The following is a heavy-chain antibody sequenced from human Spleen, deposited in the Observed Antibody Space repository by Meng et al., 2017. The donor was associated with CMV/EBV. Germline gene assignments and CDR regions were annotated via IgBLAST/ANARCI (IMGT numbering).Heavy chain of an antibody. CDR1: GFTFSNYE. J-gene: IGHJ4*02. Sequence: GESLKISCAASGFTFSNYEMNWVRQAPGQGLEWVSYISTSGSTMYYADSVKGRFTVSRDNAKNSLYLQMNSLRAGDTAVYYCARVAAADEGGFDYWGQGTLVTVSS. CDR2: ISTSGSTM. D-gene: IGHD6-13*01. V-gene: IGHV3-48*03. CDR3: ARVAAADEGGFDY.